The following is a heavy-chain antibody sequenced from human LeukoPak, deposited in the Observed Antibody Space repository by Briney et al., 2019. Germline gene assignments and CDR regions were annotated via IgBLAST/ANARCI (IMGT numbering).Heavy chain of an antibody. CDR3: ATEAVAGTFHFDY. V-gene: IGHV3-7*03. CDR1: EFTFRTYW. Sequence: PGGSLRLSCAASEFTFRTYWMNWVRRAPGKGLEWVANINQDGSEKYYVDSVKGRFTISRDNAKNSLYLQMNSLRAEDTAFYYCATEAVAGTFHFDYWGQGTLVTVSS. D-gene: IGHD6-19*01. CDR2: INQDGSEK. J-gene: IGHJ4*02.